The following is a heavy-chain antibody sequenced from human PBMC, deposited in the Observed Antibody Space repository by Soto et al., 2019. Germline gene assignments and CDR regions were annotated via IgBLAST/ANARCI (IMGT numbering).Heavy chain of an antibody. Sequence: GESLKISCKGSGYSFTSYWISWVRQMPGKGLEWVGRIDPSDSYTNYSPSFQGHVTISADKSISTAYLQWSSLKASDTAMYYCARLRYYDSSGYSHFDYWGQGTLVTVSS. CDR3: ARLRYYDSSGYSHFDY. D-gene: IGHD3-22*01. CDR2: IDPSDSYT. J-gene: IGHJ4*02. CDR1: GYSFTSYW. V-gene: IGHV5-10-1*01.